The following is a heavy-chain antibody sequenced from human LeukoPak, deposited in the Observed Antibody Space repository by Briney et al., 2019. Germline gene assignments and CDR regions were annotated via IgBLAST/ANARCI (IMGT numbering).Heavy chain of an antibody. J-gene: IGHJ4*02. D-gene: IGHD3-22*01. Sequence: GGSLRLSCAASGFTFSSYAMSWVRQAPGKGLEWVSAISGSGGSTYYADSVKGRFTISRDNSKNTLYLQMNSLRAEGTAVYYCAKAIYYYDSSGYKGAFDYWGQGTLVTVSS. V-gene: IGHV3-23*01. CDR2: ISGSGGST. CDR1: GFTFSSYA. CDR3: AKAIYYYDSSGYKGAFDY.